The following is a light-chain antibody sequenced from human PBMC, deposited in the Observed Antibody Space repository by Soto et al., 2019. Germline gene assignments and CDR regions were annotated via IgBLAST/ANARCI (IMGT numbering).Light chain of an antibody. CDR3: QQYGSSPTWT. Sequence: EIVLTQSPGTLSLSPGDRATLSCRASQSVKSRYLAWYQQKPGQAPRLLIYGASSRATGIPDRFSGSGSGTDFTLTISRLEPEDFAVYYCQQYGSSPTWTFGQGTK. V-gene: IGKV3-20*01. CDR1: QSVKSRY. CDR2: GAS. J-gene: IGKJ1*01.